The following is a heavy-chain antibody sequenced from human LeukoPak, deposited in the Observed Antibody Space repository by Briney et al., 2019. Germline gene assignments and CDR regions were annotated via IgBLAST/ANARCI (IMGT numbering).Heavy chain of an antibody. CDR3: ARDQALNIIVGVIVGAFDI. V-gene: IGHV3-48*04. CDR1: GFTFSNYD. CDR2: INNSSGTI. J-gene: IGHJ3*02. Sequence: GGSLRLSCAASGFTFSNYDMNWVRQAPGKGLEWLSYINNSSGTIYYADSVKGRFTISRDNAKNSLYLQMNSLRAEDTAVYYCARDQALNIIVGVIVGAFDIWGQGTVVTVSS. D-gene: IGHD3-16*02.